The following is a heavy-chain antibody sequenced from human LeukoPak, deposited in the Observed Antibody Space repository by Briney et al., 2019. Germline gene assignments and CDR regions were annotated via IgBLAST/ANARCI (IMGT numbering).Heavy chain of an antibody. CDR2: IKPSGGST. V-gene: IGHV1-46*01. Sequence: ASVKVSCKASGYTFTSYYMHWVRQAPGQGLEWMGIIKPSGGSTSYAQKFQSRVTMTRDTSTRTVYMELSRLRSDDTAVYYCARGIYGGFYSSGTNWFDPWGQGTLVTVSS. CDR1: GYTFTSYY. CDR3: ARGIYGGFYSSGTNWFDP. J-gene: IGHJ5*02. D-gene: IGHD6-19*01.